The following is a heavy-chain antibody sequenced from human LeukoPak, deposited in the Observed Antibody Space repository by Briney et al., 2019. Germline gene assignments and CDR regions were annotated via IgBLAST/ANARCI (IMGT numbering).Heavy chain of an antibody. V-gene: IGHV4-38-2*02. CDR2: IYHSGST. CDR3: ARVSMTGYYFDY. Sequence: SETLSLTCTVSGYSISSGYYWGWIRQPPGRGLEWIGSIYHSGSTYYNPSLKSRVTISVDTSKNQFSLKLSSVTAADTAVYYCARVSMTGYYFDYWGQGTLVTVSS. CDR1: GYSISSGYY. J-gene: IGHJ4*02. D-gene: IGHD1-14*01.